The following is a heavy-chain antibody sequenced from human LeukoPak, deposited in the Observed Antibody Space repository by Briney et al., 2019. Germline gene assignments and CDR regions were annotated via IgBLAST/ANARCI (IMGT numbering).Heavy chain of an antibody. CDR3: ARGHYDSSGYYYFDY. V-gene: IGHV4-59*12. J-gene: IGHJ4*02. Sequence: SETLSLTCTVSGGSISSYYWSWIRQPPGKGLEWIGEIYHSGSTNYNPSLKSRVTISVDKSKNQFSLKLSSVTAADTAVYYCARGHYDSSGYYYFDYWGQGTLVTVSS. CDR1: GGSISSYY. D-gene: IGHD3-22*01. CDR2: IYHSGST.